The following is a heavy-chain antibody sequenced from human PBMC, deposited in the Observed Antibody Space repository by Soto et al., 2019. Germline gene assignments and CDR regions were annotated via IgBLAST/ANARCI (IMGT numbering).Heavy chain of an antibody. D-gene: IGHD3-10*01. Sequence: DVQLLESGGGLVQPGGSLRLSCAASGFTFSSYAMTWVRQAPGKGLEWVSAISGSGTSTYYADSVRGRFTISRDNAQNTMYMQMHRLIAEDTAVYYCAKDSITMVRGITSWFDPCGQGTLVNVSS. CDR2: ISGSGTST. CDR3: AKDSITMVRGITSWFDP. CDR1: GFTFSSYA. J-gene: IGHJ5*02. V-gene: IGHV3-23*01.